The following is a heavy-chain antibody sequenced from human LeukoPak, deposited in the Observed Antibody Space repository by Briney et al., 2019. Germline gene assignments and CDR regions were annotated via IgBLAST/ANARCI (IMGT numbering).Heavy chain of an antibody. V-gene: IGHV1-2*02. CDR2: INPDSGGT. CDR3: ARLGENGLLTGYFYP. D-gene: IGHD3-9*01. Sequence: ASVKVSCKASGYTFTSYYMHWVRQAPGQGLEWVGRINPDSGGTDYAQKFQGRVTMTRDTSITTAYMDLDRLRSDDTAVYYCARLGENGLLTGYFYPWGQGTMVTVSS. J-gene: IGHJ5*02. CDR1: GYTFTSYY.